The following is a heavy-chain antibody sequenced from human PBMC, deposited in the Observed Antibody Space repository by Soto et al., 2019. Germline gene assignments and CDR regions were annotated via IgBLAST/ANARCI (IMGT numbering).Heavy chain of an antibody. D-gene: IGHD7-27*01. Sequence: QITLKESGPTLVKPTQTLTLTCSLSGISVGSSGVGVGWIRQPPGKALEWLALIYWDDDKRYSPSLKSRLTVTRDTSKNQVVLTMTNMDPVDTGTYYCAHRRVGLTGIDWYFQYWGQGTPVTVSS. V-gene: IGHV2-5*02. CDR3: AHRRVGLTGIDWYFQY. CDR1: GISVGSSGVG. CDR2: IYWDDDK. J-gene: IGHJ1*01.